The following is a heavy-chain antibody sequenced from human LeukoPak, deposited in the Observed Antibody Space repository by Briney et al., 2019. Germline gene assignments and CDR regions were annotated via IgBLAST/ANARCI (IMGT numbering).Heavy chain of an antibody. D-gene: IGHD3-10*01. J-gene: IGHJ4*02. CDR3: ATATMVRHVHFDY. CDR1: GYTFTSYY. Sequence: ASVKVSCKASGYTFTSYYMHWVRQAPGQGLEWMGIINPSGGSTNNAQKFQGRVTMTRDMSTSTVYMELSSLRSEDTAVYYCATATMVRHVHFDYWGQGTLVTVSS. V-gene: IGHV1-46*01. CDR2: INPSGGST.